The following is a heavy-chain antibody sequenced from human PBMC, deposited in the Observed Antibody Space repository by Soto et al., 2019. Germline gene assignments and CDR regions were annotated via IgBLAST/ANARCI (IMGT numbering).Heavy chain of an antibody. CDR1: GGSFSGYY. CDR3: AQQLAYNWFVP. V-gene: IGHV4-34*01. Sequence: SETLSLTCAVYGGSFSGYYWSWIRQPPGKGLEWIGEINHSGSTNYNPSLKSRVTISVDTSKNQFSLKLSSVTAADTAVYYCAQQLAYNWFVPWGQGTLVTVSS. D-gene: IGHD6-13*01. J-gene: IGHJ5*02. CDR2: INHSGST.